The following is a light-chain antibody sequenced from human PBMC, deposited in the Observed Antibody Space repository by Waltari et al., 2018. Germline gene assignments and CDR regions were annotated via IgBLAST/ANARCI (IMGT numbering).Light chain of an antibody. CDR1: QSIGRY. CDR2: EAS. Sequence: EIMLAQSPGTLTCSPGERATLTCRASQSIGRYLVWYQQKPGQAPRLLMYEASRRATGIPDRFSGSGSGTDFSLTISRLEPEDFAVYYCQNHERLPATFGQGTKVELK. V-gene: IGKV3-20*01. CDR3: QNHERLPAT. J-gene: IGKJ1*01.